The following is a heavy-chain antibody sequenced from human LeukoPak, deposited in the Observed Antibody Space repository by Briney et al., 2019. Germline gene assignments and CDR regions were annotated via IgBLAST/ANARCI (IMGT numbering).Heavy chain of an antibody. V-gene: IGHV3-30*02. CDR2: IRSDGNNK. J-gene: IGHJ4*02. CDR3: GKARRIYDFWSGIDY. Sequence: GGSLRLSCTASGFTFSNYAMHWVRQAPGKGLQWVAFIRSDGNNKYYADSVKGRFTISRDNSKNTLYLQMNSLRAEDTAVYYCGKARRIYDFWSGIDYWGQGTLVTVPS. D-gene: IGHD3-3*01. CDR1: GFTFSNYA.